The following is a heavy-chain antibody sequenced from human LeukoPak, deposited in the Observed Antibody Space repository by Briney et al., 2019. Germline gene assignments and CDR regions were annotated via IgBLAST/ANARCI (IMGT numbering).Heavy chain of an antibody. J-gene: IGHJ4*02. CDR2: IKQDGSEE. CDR1: GFTFSSHW. CDR3: ARDRAGFDY. V-gene: IGHV3-7*01. Sequence: PGGSLRLSCAASGFTFSSHWMSWVRQAPGKGLEWVANIKQDGSEEYYVDSVKGRFTISRDNAKNSLYLQMNSLRAEDTAVYYCARDRAGFDYWGQGALVTVSS.